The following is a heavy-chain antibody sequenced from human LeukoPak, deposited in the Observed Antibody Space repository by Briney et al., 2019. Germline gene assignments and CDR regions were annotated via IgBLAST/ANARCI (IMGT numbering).Heavy chain of an antibody. CDR1: GYTFTGYY. J-gene: IGHJ4*02. Sequence: ASVTVSCKASGYTFTGYYMHWVRQAPGQGLEWMGWINPNSGGTYYAQKFQGRVTMTRDTSIRTAYMELSGLRSDDTAVYYCARTNYFDSSGYYYGYFDYWGQGTLVTVSS. CDR2: INPNSGGT. CDR3: ARTNYFDSSGYYYGYFDY. V-gene: IGHV1-2*02. D-gene: IGHD3-22*01.